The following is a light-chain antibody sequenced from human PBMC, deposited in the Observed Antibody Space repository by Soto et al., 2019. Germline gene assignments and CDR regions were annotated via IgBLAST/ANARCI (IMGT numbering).Light chain of an antibody. V-gene: IGLV2-11*01. J-gene: IGLJ1*01. CDR3: CSYVGSDAYV. Sequence: QSALTQPRSVSVSPGQSVTISCTGTSSDVGGYNYVSWYQQHPGKAPKLMIYNVSKRPSGVPDRFSGSKSGNTASLTISGVEAEDEADYYCCSYVGSDAYVFGTGTKLTVL. CDR2: NVS. CDR1: SSDVGGYNY.